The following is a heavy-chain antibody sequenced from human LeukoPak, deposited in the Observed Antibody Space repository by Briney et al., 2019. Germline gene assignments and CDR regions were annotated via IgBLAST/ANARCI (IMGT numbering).Heavy chain of an antibody. V-gene: IGHV4-34*01. CDR1: DESFSGYLSDSY. CDR2: IDRHGNT. Sequence: SETLSLTCAIYDESFSGYLSDSYWSWVRRPPGKGLEWIGEIDRHGNTNYSPSLKSRVTISIQTSNSQFSLNLSAVTDADTAVYYCARRGGGNYPYYFDYWGRGTPVTVSS. J-gene: IGHJ4*02. CDR3: ARRGGGNYPYYFDY. D-gene: IGHD3-16*01.